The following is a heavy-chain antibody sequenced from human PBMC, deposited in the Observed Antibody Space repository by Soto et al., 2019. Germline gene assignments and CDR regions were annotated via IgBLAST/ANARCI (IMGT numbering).Heavy chain of an antibody. J-gene: IGHJ4*02. D-gene: IGHD3-9*01. CDR1: GGSFSGYY. V-gene: IGHV4-34*01. CDR3: ARGSDWLLYLSYFDY. CDR2: INHSGST. Sequence: SETLSLTCAVYGGSFSGYYWSWIRQPPGKGLEWIGEINHSGSTNYNPSLKSRVTISVDTSKNQFSLKLSSVTAADTAVYYCARGSDWLLYLSYFDYWGQGTLVTVSS.